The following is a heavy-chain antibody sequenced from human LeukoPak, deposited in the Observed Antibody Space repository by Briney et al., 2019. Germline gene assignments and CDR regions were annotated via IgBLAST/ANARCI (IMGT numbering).Heavy chain of an antibody. D-gene: IGHD6-25*01. CDR2: INNSGTT. CDR3: ASSRGYTSGLWYYYMDV. Sequence: SETLSLTCAVYGGPFSGYYWSWIRQPPGTGLEWIAEINNSGTTNYNPSLKGRVTISIDTSKNQFSLKLSSVTAADTAVYYCASSRGYTSGLWYYYMDVWGKGTTVTVSS. V-gene: IGHV4-34*01. J-gene: IGHJ6*03. CDR1: GGPFSGYY.